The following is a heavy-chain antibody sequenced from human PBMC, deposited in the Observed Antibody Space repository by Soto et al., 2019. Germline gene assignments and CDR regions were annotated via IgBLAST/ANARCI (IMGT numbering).Heavy chain of an antibody. J-gene: IGHJ3*01. CDR2: IHPSGQPI. CDR1: GLTFSSSE. D-gene: IGHD3-22*01. CDR3: ARRDSR. Sequence: GGSLRLSCAVSGLTFSSSEMYWVRQAPGKGLEWISYIHPSGQPIFYADSVKGRFTISRDNANNSVFLQMNSLRAEDTAIYYCARRDSRWGQGTMVTVSS. V-gene: IGHV3-48*03.